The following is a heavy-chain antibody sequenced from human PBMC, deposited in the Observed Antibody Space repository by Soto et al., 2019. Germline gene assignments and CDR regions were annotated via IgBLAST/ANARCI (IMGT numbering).Heavy chain of an antibody. CDR2: IGTAGDT. CDR3: ARDIQRLASLGHAFDI. CDR1: GFTISSYD. D-gene: IGHD5-18*01. Sequence: GGSLRLSCAASGFTISSYDMHRVRQATGKGLEWVSAIGTAGDTYYPDSVKGRFTISRDNSKNTLYLQMNSLRAEDTAVYYCARDIQRLASLGHAFDIWGQGKMVTVS. J-gene: IGHJ3*02. V-gene: IGHV3-13*01.